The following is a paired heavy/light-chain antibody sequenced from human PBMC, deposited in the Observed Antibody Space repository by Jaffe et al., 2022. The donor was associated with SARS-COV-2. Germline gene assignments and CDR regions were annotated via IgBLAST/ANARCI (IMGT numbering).Heavy chain of an antibody. Sequence: QVQLVESGGGLVKPGGSLRLSCTASGFTFSDYYMTWIRQAPGKGLEWVSDISNGAKRMNYADSVKGRFTISRDNAKNSLDLQMNSLRVEDTAIYYCARAQWALRYFDRIVYMDVWGRGTTVTVSS. J-gene: IGHJ6*03. CDR3: ARAQWALRYFDRIVYMDV. CDR1: GFTFSDYY. CDR2: ISNGAKRM. D-gene: IGHD3-9*01. V-gene: IGHV3-11*01.
Light chain of an antibody. CDR1: QSVSSNY. CDR2: AAS. J-gene: IGKJ1*01. Sequence: EIVLTQSPGTLSLSPGESATLSCRASQSVSSNYLAWYQRKPGQAPRLLIYAASNRATDIPDRFSGSGSGTDFTLTISRLQPEDFAEYFCQQYSRSPPTFGQGTKVEIK. CDR3: QQYSRSPPT. V-gene: IGKV3-20*01.